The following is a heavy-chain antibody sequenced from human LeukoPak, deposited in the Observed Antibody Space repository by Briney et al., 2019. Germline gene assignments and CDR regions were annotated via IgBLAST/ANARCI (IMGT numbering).Heavy chain of an antibody. CDR1: GGSISSYY. Sequence: PSETLSLTCTVSGGSISSYYWSWIRQPPGKGLEWIGYIYYSGSTNYNPSLKSRVTISADTSKNQFSLKLSSVTAADTAVYYCARCDSSSWFDPWGQGTLVTVSS. V-gene: IGHV4-59*01. J-gene: IGHJ5*02. D-gene: IGHD6-13*01. CDR2: IYYSGST. CDR3: ARCDSSSWFDP.